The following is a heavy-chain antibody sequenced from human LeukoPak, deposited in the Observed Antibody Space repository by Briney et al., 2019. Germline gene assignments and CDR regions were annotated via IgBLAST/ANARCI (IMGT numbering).Heavy chain of an antibody. J-gene: IGHJ4*02. V-gene: IGHV4-38-2*02. Sequence: SETLSLTCTVSGYSISSGYYWGWIRQPPGKWLEWIGSIYHSGSTYYNPSLKSRVTISVDTSKNQFSLKLSSVTAADTAVYYCARDHITMVRGVKFDYWGQGTLVTVSS. D-gene: IGHD3-10*01. CDR1: GYSISSGYY. CDR3: ARDHITMVRGVKFDY. CDR2: IYHSGST.